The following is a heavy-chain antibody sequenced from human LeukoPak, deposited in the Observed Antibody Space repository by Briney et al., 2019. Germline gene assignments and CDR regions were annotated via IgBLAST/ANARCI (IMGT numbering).Heavy chain of an antibody. CDR2: INHSGST. J-gene: IGHJ4*02. CDR1: GGSFSGYY. V-gene: IGHV4-34*01. CDR3: ASRKYN. Sequence: SETLSLTCAVYGGSFSGYYWSWIRQPPGKGLEWIGEINHSGSTNYNPSLKSRVTISVDTSKNQFSLKLSSVTAADTAVYYCASRKYNWGQGTLVTVSS. D-gene: IGHD1-14*01.